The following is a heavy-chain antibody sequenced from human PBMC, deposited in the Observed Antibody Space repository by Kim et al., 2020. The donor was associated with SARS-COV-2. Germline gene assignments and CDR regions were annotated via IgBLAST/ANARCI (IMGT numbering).Heavy chain of an antibody. CDR3: ARGYSSSWYWAFDI. CDR1: GFTFSSYD. Sequence: GGSLRLSCAASGFTFSSYDMHWVRQATGKGLEWVSAIGTAGDTYYPGSVKGRFTISRENAKNSLYLQMNSRRAGDTAVYYCARGYSSSWYWAFDIWGQGTMVTVSS. V-gene: IGHV3-13*01. CDR2: IGTAGDT. J-gene: IGHJ3*02. D-gene: IGHD6-13*01.